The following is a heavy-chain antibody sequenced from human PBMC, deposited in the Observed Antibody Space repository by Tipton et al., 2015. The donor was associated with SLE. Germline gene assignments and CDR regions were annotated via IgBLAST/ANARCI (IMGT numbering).Heavy chain of an antibody. Sequence: GSLRLSCAASGFTVSSNYMNWVRQAPGKGLEWVSVLYSGGRTNYADSVKGRFTISTDNSKNTLYLQMNSLRTEYPAVYYCARDRLSHSYFDLWGRGTLVTVSS. CDR1: GFTVSSNY. J-gene: IGHJ2*01. V-gene: IGHV3-53*05. D-gene: IGHD4/OR15-4a*01. CDR3: ARDRLSHSYFDL. CDR2: LYSGGRT.